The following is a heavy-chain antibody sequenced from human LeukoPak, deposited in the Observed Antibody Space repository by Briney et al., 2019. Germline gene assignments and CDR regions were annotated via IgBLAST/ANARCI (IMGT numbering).Heavy chain of an antibody. CDR2: IYYSGST. Sequence: PSETLSLTCTVSGGSISSYYWSWIRQPPGKGLEWIGYIYYSGSTNYNPSLKSRVTISVDTFKNQFSLKLSSVTAADTAVYYCARDRGIPWDWFDPWGQGTLVTVSS. V-gene: IGHV4-59*01. CDR3: ARDRGIPWDWFDP. CDR1: GGSISSYY. D-gene: IGHD3-10*01. J-gene: IGHJ5*02.